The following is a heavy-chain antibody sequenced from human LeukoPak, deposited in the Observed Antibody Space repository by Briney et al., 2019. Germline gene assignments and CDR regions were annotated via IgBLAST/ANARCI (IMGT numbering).Heavy chain of an antibody. V-gene: IGHV3-23*01. Sequence: PGGSLRLSCAVSGFIFSSCAMGWVRQAPGKGLEWVSAISGSGGSTYYADSLKGRFTISRDNSENTLYLQMNSLRAEDTAVYFCVNDQVASRDDWGQGTLVTVSS. CDR2: ISGSGGST. CDR1: GFIFSSCA. J-gene: IGHJ4*02. CDR3: VNDQVASRDD. D-gene: IGHD2-15*01.